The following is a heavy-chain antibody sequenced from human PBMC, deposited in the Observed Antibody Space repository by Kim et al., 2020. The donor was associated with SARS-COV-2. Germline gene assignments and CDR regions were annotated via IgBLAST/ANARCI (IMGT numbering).Heavy chain of an antibody. CDR3: ARGVIGGLYYDGDY. V-gene: IGHV1-18*01. J-gene: IGHJ4*02. Sequence: AQKLQGRVTMTTDTSTSTAYMELRSLRSDDTAVYYCARGVIGGLYYDGDYWGQGTLVTVSS. D-gene: IGHD3-22*01.